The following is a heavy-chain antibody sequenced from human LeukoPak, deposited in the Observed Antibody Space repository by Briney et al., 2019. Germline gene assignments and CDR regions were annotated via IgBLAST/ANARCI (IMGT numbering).Heavy chain of an antibody. Sequence: GGSLRLSCAASGFTFTSYWMSWVRQAPGKGLEWVANIKQDGSEKYYVDSVKGRFTISRDNAKNPLYLQIDSLRAEDTAVYYCARGTKWLGFDYWGQGTLVTVSS. CDR2: IKQDGSEK. CDR1: GFTFTSYW. D-gene: IGHD6-19*01. CDR3: ARGTKWLGFDY. V-gene: IGHV3-7*03. J-gene: IGHJ4*02.